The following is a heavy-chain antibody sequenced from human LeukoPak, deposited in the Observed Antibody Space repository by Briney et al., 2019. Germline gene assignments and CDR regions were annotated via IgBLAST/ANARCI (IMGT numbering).Heavy chain of an antibody. CDR2: LYRDGTT. CDR3: ARVGYYGDYALALDH. CDR1: GFDVSSNY. D-gene: IGHD4-17*01. V-gene: IGHV3-53*01. Sequence: GGSLRLSCVASGFDVSSNYMSWVRQAPGKGLDWVSLLYRDGTTYYAESVKGRFTISRDSSKSTLYLQMNSLTVEDTALYYCARVGYYGDYALALDHWGQGTLVSVSS. J-gene: IGHJ4*02.